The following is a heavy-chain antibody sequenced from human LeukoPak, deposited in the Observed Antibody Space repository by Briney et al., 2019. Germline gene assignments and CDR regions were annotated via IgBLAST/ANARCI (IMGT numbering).Heavy chain of an antibody. CDR2: ISAYNGNT. CDR3: ARGDIAAPTRGDDAFDI. J-gene: IGHJ3*02. D-gene: IGHD6-6*01. CDR1: GYTFTSYG. Sequence: ASVKVSCKASGYTFTSYGISWVRQAPGQGLEWMGWISAYNGNTNYAQKLQGRVTMTTDTSTSTAYMELRSLRSDDTAVYYCARGDIAAPTRGDDAFDIWGQGTMVTVSS. V-gene: IGHV1-18*01.